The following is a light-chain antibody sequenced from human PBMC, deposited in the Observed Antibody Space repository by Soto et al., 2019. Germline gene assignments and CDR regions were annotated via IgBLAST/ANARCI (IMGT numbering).Light chain of an antibody. CDR2: GAT. J-gene: IGKJ4*01. CDR3: QQSYNTLT. Sequence: AIRMTQSPSSLSASTGDRVTITCRASQGISSYLAWYQQKPGKAPKLLIYGATTLQSGVPSRFSGSGSGTDFVLTISNLQPEDFATYYCQQSYNTLTFAGGTKVDI. V-gene: IGKV1-8*01. CDR1: QGISSY.